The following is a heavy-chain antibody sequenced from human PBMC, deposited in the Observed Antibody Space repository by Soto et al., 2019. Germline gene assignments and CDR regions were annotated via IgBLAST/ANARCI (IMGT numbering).Heavy chain of an antibody. Sequence: SETLSLTCTVSGGSISSGGYYWSWIRQHPGKGLEWIGYIYYSGSTYYNPSLKSRVTISVDTSKNQFSLKLSSVTAADTAVYYCARDSKLATLDYWGQGTLVTVSS. J-gene: IGHJ4*02. CDR2: IYYSGST. CDR3: ARDSKLATLDY. CDR1: GGSISSGGYY. V-gene: IGHV4-31*03. D-gene: IGHD6-13*01.